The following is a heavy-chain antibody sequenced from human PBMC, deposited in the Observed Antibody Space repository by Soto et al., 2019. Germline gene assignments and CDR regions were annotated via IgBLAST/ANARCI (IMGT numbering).Heavy chain of an antibody. V-gene: IGHV3-15*01. CDR1: GFNLSHPW. CDR2: IKSKTDGGTA. CDR3: TTGIYYDILTGYHNVAY. Sequence: PGGSLRLSCVASGFNLSHPWMTWVRQAAGKGLEWVGRIKSKTDGGTADYAAPVKGRATTPRDDSKNTVYLQMNSLKTEDTAVYYCTTGIYYDILTGYHNVAYWGQGALVTVSS. J-gene: IGHJ4*02. D-gene: IGHD3-9*01.